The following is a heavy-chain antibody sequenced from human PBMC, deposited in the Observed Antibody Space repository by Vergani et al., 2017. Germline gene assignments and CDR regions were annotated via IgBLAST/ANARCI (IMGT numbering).Heavy chain of an antibody. Sequence: QLHLQESGPGLVKPSETLSLTCTVSGGSITSSCYYWGWIRQPPGKGLGWIGNIYHSGGAYYNPSLKGRVTISVDTSKNQFSLEVTAVTAADTAIYFCARRERFIVRYFRWAFWGQGALVTVSS. V-gene: IGHV4-39*01. D-gene: IGHD3-9*01. CDR1: GGSITSSCYY. CDR2: IYHSGGA. J-gene: IGHJ4*02. CDR3: ARRERFIVRYFRWAF.